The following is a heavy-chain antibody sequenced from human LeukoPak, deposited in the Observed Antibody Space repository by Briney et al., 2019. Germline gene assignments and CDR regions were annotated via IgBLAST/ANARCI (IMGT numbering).Heavy chain of an antibody. D-gene: IGHD3-9*01. CDR1: GYTFTDDH. Sequence: ASLRVSCKTSGYTFTDDHLHWVRQAPGQGLEWMRWVNPNSGGTKYAQKFEGRVTITRDTSISTAYMELRRLTSDDTAVYYCARERFDGFDYWGQGTLVTVSS. CDR3: ARERFDGFDY. J-gene: IGHJ4*02. CDR2: VNPNSGGT. V-gene: IGHV1-2*02.